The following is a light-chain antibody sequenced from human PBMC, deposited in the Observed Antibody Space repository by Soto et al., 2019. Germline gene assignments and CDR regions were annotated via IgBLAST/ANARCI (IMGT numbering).Light chain of an antibody. CDR1: QTVRNNY. CDR2: DAS. J-gene: IGKJ5*01. V-gene: IGKV3-20*01. CDR3: QQYNNWPPKIT. Sequence: EFVLTQSPGTLSLSPGERATLSCRASQTVRNNYLAWYQQKPGQAPRLLIYDASSRATGIPARFSGSGSGTDFTLTISSLEPEDFAVYYCQQYNNWPPKITFGQGTRLEIK.